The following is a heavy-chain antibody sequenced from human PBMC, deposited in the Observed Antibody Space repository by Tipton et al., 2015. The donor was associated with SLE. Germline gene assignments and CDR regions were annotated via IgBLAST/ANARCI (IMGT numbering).Heavy chain of an antibody. CDR2: ISSGGSYT. CDR3: ARNSQPAFSGSDDAFDI. CDR1: GFAFSDYY. J-gene: IGHJ3*02. V-gene: IGHV3-11*03. Sequence: SLRLSCAASGFAFSDYYMSWIRQAPGKGLEWLSYISSGGSYTNYADSVKGRFTISRDNAENSLYLQMNSLRGEDTAVYYCARNSQPAFSGSDDAFDIWGQGTLVTVSS. D-gene: IGHD3-10*01.